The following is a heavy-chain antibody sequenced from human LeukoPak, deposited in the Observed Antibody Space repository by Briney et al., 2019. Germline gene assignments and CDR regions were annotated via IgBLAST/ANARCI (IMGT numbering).Heavy chain of an antibody. D-gene: IGHD5-12*01. CDR1: GGTFISYA. CDR3: ARGGRGYSGYLFDY. J-gene: IGHJ4*02. V-gene: IGHV1-69*13. Sequence: SVKVSCKASGGTFISYAISWVRQAPGQGLEWMGGIIPLFRTANYAHKFHGRLTITADESTSTAYMELSSLRSEDTAVYYCARGGRGYSGYLFDYWGQGTLVTVSS. CDR2: IIPLFRTA.